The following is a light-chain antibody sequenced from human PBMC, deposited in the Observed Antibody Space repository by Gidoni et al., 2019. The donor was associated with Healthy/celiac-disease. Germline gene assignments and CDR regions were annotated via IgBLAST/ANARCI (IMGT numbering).Light chain of an antibody. Sequence: EIVLKQSPATLSLSPGERATLSCRASQSVSSYLAWYQQTPGKAPRLLIYDASNRATGIPARFSGRGSGTDFTLTISSLEPEDFAVYYCQQRSNWVFTFGPGTKVDIK. V-gene: IGKV3-11*01. CDR1: QSVSSY. CDR3: QQRSNWVFT. J-gene: IGKJ3*01. CDR2: DAS.